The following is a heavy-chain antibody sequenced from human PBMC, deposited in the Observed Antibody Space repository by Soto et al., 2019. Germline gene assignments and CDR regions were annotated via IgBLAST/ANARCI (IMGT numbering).Heavy chain of an antibody. J-gene: IGHJ4*02. CDR3: ARDSRGSGWPPPINY. D-gene: IGHD6-19*01. Sequence: GASVKVSCKASGYTFTSYGISWVRQAPGQGLEWMGWISAYNGNTNYAQKLQGRVTMTTDTSTSTAYMELRSLRSDDTAVYYCARDSRGSGWPPPINYWGQGTLVTVSS. V-gene: IGHV1-18*01. CDR2: ISAYNGNT. CDR1: GYTFTSYG.